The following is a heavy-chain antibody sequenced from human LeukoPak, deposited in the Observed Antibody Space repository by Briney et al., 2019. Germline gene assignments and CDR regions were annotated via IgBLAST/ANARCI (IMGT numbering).Heavy chain of an antibody. CDR1: GFTFSSSG. J-gene: IGHJ4*02. Sequence: GGSLRLSCAASGFTFSSSGMHWVRQAPGKGLEWFSAISGSGGSTYYADSVKGRFTISRDNSKNTLSLQMNSLRADDTAVYYCAKASTFSGSPVDYWGQGTLVTVSS. V-gene: IGHV3-23*01. D-gene: IGHD1-26*01. CDR3: AKASTFSGSPVDY. CDR2: ISGSGGST.